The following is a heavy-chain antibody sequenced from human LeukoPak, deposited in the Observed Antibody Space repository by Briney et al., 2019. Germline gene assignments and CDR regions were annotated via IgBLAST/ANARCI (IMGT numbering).Heavy chain of an antibody. CDR2: ILGKTDGGTT. D-gene: IGHD3-10*01. V-gene: IGHV3-15*01. CDR1: GITFSNAW. J-gene: IGHJ4*02. Sequence: GGSLRLSCAASGITFSNAWMSWVRQAPGKGLEWVGRILGKTDGGTTDYAAPVKGRFIISRDDSTNTLYLQMNSLKTEDTAVYYCTTDEGVDDYFDYWGQGTLVTVSS. CDR3: TTDEGVDDYFDY.